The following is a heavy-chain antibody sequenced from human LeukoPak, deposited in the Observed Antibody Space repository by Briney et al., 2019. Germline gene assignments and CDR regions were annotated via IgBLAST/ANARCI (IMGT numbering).Heavy chain of an antibody. CDR3: ARGRFVYGSRNFDY. D-gene: IGHD3-10*01. CDR1: GGSFSGYY. J-gene: IGHJ4*02. CDR2: INHSGST. Sequence: SETLSLTCAVYGGSFSGYYWSWIRQPPGKGLEWIGEINHSGSTNYNPSLKSRVTISVDTSKNQFSLKLGSVTAADTAVYYCARGRFVYGSRNFDYWGQGTLVTVSS. V-gene: IGHV4-34*01.